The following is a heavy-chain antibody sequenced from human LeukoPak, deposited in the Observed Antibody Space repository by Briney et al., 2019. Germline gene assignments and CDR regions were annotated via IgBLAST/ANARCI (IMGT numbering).Heavy chain of an antibody. CDR2: IYTSGST. Sequence: SETLSLTCTVSGGSISSYYWSWIRQPAGKGLEWIGRIYTSGSTNYNPSLKSRVTMSVDTSKNQFSLKLSSVTAADTAVYYCTREDWIQLYFDYWGQGTLVTVSS. D-gene: IGHD5-18*01. V-gene: IGHV4-4*07. CDR1: GGSISSYY. CDR3: TREDWIQLYFDY. J-gene: IGHJ4*02.